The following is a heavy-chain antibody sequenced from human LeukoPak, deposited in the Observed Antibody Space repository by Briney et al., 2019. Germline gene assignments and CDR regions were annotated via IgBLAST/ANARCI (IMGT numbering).Heavy chain of an antibody. D-gene: IGHD1-26*01. CDR3: ATDSVGDTTAFDY. V-gene: IGHV4-39*01. CDR1: GGSISSNSYY. Sequence: SETLSLTCTLSGGSISSNSYYWGWIRQPPGKELEWIGNIYDSGTIYYNPSLKSRVTISVDTSKNQLSLKLSSVTAADTAVYYCATDSVGDTTAFDYWGQGTLVTVSS. CDR2: IYDSGTI. J-gene: IGHJ4*02.